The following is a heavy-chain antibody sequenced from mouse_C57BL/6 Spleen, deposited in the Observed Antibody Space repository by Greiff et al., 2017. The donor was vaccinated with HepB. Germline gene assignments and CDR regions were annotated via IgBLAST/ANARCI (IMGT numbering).Heavy chain of an antibody. CDR2: INPSTGGT. V-gene: IGHV1-42*01. CDR3: ARMESYDYDPSRYAMDY. CDR1: GYSFTGYY. Sequence: VQLQQSGPELVKPGASVKISCKASGYSFTGYYMNWVKQSPEKSLEWIGEINPSTGGTTYNQKFKAKATLTVDKSSSTAYMQLKSLTSEDSAVYYCARMESYDYDPSRYAMDYWGQGTSVTVSS. D-gene: IGHD2-4*01. J-gene: IGHJ4*01.